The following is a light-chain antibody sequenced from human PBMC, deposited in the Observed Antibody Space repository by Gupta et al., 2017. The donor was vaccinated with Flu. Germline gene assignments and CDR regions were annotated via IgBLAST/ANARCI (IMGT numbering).Light chain of an antibody. CDR1: QSISSY. CDR3: QQRYSSPQT. CDR2: AAS. J-gene: IGKJ1*01. V-gene: IGKV1-39*01. Sequence: PSSLSASVGDRVTVTCRASQSISSYLNWYQQKPGKAPRLLINAASSLQSGVPSRFSGSGSGTDFTLTINSLQPEDFATYYCQQRYSSPQTFGQGTKVEMK.